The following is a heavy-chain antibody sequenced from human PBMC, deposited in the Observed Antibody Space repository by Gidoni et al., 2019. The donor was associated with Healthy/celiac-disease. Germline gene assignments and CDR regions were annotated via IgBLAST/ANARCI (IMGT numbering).Heavy chain of an antibody. V-gene: IGHV4-34*01. CDR1: GGSFSGYS. D-gene: IGHD3-9*01. Sequence: HVQLQQWGAGLLKPSETLSLTCAVYGGSFSGYSWSWIRQPPGKGLEWIGEINHSGSTNYNPSLKSRVTISVDTSKNQFSLKLSSVTAADTAVYYCARGAKYYDILTGYSYWYFDLWGRGTLVTVSA. CDR2: INHSGST. CDR3: ARGAKYYDILTGYSYWYFDL. J-gene: IGHJ2*01.